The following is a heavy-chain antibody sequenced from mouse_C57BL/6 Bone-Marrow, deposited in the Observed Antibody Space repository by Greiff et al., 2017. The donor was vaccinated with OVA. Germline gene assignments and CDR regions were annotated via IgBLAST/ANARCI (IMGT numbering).Heavy chain of an antibody. CDR1: GYTFTSYG. CDR3: ARRELYYGSYYFDY. Sequence: QVQLQQSGAELARPGASVKLSCKASGYTFTSYGISWVKQRTGQGLEWIGEIYPRSGNSYYNEKFKGKATLTADKSSSTAYMELRSLTSEDSAVYFCARRELYYGSYYFDYWGQGTTLTVSS. D-gene: IGHD1-1*01. CDR2: IYPRSGNS. V-gene: IGHV1-81*01. J-gene: IGHJ2*01.